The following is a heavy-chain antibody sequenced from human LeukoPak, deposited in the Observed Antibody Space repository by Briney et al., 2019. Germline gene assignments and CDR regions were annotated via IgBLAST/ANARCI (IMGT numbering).Heavy chain of an antibody. CDR2: ISYDANVK. Sequence: GGSLRLSCAASGFTFSSDAMHWVRQAPGKGLEWVAFISYDANVKRYADSVKGRFTISRDNSKNTVYLQMSSLRPEHTAVYHCAKDRSTTWACDYWGQGTLVTVSS. CDR3: AKDRSTTWACDY. J-gene: IGHJ4*02. V-gene: IGHV3-30*18. D-gene: IGHD6-13*01. CDR1: GFTFSSDA.